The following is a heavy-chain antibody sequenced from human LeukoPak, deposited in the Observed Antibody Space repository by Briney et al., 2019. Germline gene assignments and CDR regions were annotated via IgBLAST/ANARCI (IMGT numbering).Heavy chain of an antibody. Sequence: GGSVRLSCAACGFTFRSYAMSWVRHAPGKGLEWGSANSGKGGNTHYADSLEGRFTIPRDNSKNTLYLQMNSLRAEDTAVYYCAKTDDLAYYYYGMDVWGQGTTVTVSS. J-gene: IGHJ6*02. CDR3: AKTDDLAYYYYGMDV. CDR1: GFTFRSYA. D-gene: IGHD3-3*01. V-gene: IGHV3-23*01. CDR2: NSGKGGNT.